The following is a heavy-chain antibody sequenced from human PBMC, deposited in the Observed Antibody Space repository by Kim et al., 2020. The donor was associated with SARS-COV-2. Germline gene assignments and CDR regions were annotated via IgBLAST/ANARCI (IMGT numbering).Heavy chain of an antibody. CDR1: GDSVRSYY. CDR2: IYGDGGT. V-gene: IGHV4-4*07. J-gene: IGHJ4*02. D-gene: IGHD3-10*01. Sequence: SETLSLTCTVSGDSVRSYYWSWIRQPAGKGLEWIGRIYGDGGTTYNPSLDSRVTMSLDTSKNQISLRLDSVTAADTAIYYCARGVAGRVEGYWGQGILVT. CDR3: ARGVAGRVEGY.